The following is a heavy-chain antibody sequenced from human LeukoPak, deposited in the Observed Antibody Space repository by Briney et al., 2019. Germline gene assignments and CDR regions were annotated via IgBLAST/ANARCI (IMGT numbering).Heavy chain of an antibody. CDR3: ARDWSSVDY. CDR1: GFTFSWYV. V-gene: IGHV3-48*03. D-gene: IGHD2-2*01. CDR2: ISGSGGST. Sequence: GGSLRLSCAASGFTFSWYVMHWVRQPPGKGLEWVADISGSGGSTYYAVSVKGRYTISRDNAKNSLYLQINSLRAEDTAVYYCARDWSSVDYWGQGTLVTVSS. J-gene: IGHJ4*02.